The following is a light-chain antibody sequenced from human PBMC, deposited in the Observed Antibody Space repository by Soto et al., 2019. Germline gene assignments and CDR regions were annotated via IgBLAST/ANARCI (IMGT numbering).Light chain of an antibody. Sequence: EIVLPQSPGTLSLSPGERATLSCRSSQSVNSNYLAWYPQKPGQAPRLLIYAASSRAAGFPDRFSGSGSETDFTLTISRLEPEDFAVYYGQQYGGSPWTFGQGTKVDIK. CDR2: AAS. J-gene: IGKJ1*01. CDR1: QSVNSNY. CDR3: QQYGGSPWT. V-gene: IGKV3-20*01.